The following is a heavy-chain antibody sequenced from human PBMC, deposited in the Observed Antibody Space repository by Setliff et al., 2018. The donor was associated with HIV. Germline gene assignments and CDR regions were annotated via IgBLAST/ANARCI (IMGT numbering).Heavy chain of an antibody. CDR1: GGSISSGSYY. CDR3: ARRVRGPIVYNAFDT. CDR2: IYTSGGT. D-gene: IGHD1-26*01. V-gene: IGHV4-61*09. J-gene: IGHJ3*02. Sequence: SETLSLTCTVSGGSISSGSYYWSWIRQPAGKGLEWIGHIYTSGGTNYNPSLKSRVTISVDTSKNQFSLKLTSVTAADTAVYYCARRVRGPIVYNAFDTWGQGTMVTVSS.